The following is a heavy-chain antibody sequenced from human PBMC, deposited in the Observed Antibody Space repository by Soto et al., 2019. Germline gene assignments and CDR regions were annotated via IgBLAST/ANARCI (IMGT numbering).Heavy chain of an antibody. Sequence: QVQLVESGGGVVQPGRSLRLSCTASGFTFSNYGMHWVRQAPGKGLEWVALIWYDGSNKYYADSVKGRFTISRDNSKNTLYLQMNSLRVEDTAVYYCAKDYCGGSCDRHPGGVDYWGQGTLVTVSS. V-gene: IGHV3-33*06. CDR3: AKDYCGGSCDRHPGGVDY. J-gene: IGHJ4*02. CDR2: IWYDGSNK. D-gene: IGHD2-15*01. CDR1: GFTFSNYG.